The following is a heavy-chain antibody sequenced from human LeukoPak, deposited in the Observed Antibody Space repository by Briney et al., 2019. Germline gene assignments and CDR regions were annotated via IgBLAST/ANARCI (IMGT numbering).Heavy chain of an antibody. V-gene: IGHV3-23*01. J-gene: IGHJ4*02. CDR3: AREWPLTGTTSSTNRGGY. CDR2: MSGRGDST. Sequence: GGSLRLSCAASGFIFSSYAMSWVRQAPGKGLEWVSGMSGRGDSTYYADSVKGRFTISRDNSKNMVYLQLNSLRAEDTALYYCAREWPLTGTTSSTNRGGYWGQGILVTVSS. D-gene: IGHD1-1*01. CDR1: GFIFSSYA.